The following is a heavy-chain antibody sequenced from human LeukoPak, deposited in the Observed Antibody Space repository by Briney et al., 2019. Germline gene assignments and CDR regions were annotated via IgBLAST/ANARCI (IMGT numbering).Heavy chain of an antibody. CDR1: GASISSYY. Sequence: PSETLSLTCTVSGASISSYYWSWIRQPPGKGLEWIGYIYYNGDTNYNPSLKSRVTISVDTSKNQFSLKLTSVTAADTAVYYCARALYSMTTVTTEYWSDYWGQGTLVTVSS. CDR2: IYYNGDT. CDR3: ARALYSMTTVTTEYWSDY. D-gene: IGHD4-17*01. J-gene: IGHJ4*02. V-gene: IGHV4-59*08.